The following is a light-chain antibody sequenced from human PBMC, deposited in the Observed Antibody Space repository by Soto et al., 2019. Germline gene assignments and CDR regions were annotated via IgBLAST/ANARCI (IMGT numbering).Light chain of an antibody. V-gene: IGKV3-20*01. CDR2: AAS. Sequence: EIVLMQSPGTLSLSPGERATLSCRATQSVSNYLAWYQQKPGQAPRLLIYAASSRASGIPDRFSGSGSGTDFTLTISRLEPEDFAVYYCQQYGNSVRTFGQGTKVDIK. CDR1: QSVSNY. CDR3: QQYGNSVRT. J-gene: IGKJ1*01.